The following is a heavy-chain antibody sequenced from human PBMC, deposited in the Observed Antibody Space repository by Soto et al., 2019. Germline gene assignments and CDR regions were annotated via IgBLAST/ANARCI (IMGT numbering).Heavy chain of an antibody. V-gene: IGHV1-8*01. CDR3: ARGPGYCSSTSCLRSYYYYYYMDV. CDR2: MNPNSGNT. Sequence: ASVKVSCKASGYTFTSYDIYWVRQATGQGLEWMGWMNPNSGNTGYAQKFQGRVTMTRNTSISTAYMELSSLRSEDTAVYYCARGPGYCSSTSCLRSYYYYYYMDVWGKGTTVTVSS. J-gene: IGHJ6*03. D-gene: IGHD2-2*01. CDR1: GYTFTSYD.